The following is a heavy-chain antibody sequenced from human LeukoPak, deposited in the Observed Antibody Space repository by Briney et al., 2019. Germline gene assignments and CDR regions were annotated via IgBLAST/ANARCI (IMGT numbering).Heavy chain of an antibody. CDR2: IIQSGNT. Sequence: SETLCLTCAVYGGSFSGYYWNWIRQPPGKGLEWIGEIIQSGNTYYNPSLKSRVTVSLDTSKNQSSLKLTSVTAADTAVYYCTRGPRIGYPGYWGQGTLVTVSS. CDR1: GGSFSGYY. CDR3: TRGPRIGYPGY. J-gene: IGHJ4*02. V-gene: IGHV4-34*01. D-gene: IGHD1-1*01.